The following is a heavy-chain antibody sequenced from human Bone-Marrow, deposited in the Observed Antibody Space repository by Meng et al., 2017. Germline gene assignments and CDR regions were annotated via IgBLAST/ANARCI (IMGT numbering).Heavy chain of an antibody. D-gene: IGHD2-15*01. V-gene: IGHV4-31*01. Sequence: VQLQESGPGPVKPAPSLSLTCSVSGGSINSAGYYWSWIRQHPGKGLEWIGYIYYTENTYYNPSLKSPMTISLDKSKNQFSLKLNSVTVADTAVYYCARGRASCSSGGCSLGWFDPWGQGTLVTVSS. CDR2: IYYTENT. CDR1: GGSINSAGYY. J-gene: IGHJ5*02. CDR3: ARGRASCSSGGCSLGWFDP.